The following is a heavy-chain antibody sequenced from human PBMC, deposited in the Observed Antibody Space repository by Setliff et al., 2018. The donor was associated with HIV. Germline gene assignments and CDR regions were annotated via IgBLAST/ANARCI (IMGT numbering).Heavy chain of an antibody. CDR2: ISGDGHST. CDR3: ANQRRATDY. Sequence: GGSLRLSCAVSGFTFSNSAMSWVRQAPGKGPEWVSFISGDGHSTYYADSVKGRFSISRDNSKNTLYLQMNSLRAEDTAVYYCANQRRATDYWGQGTLVTVSS. CDR1: GFTFSNSA. V-gene: IGHV3-23*01. J-gene: IGHJ4*02. D-gene: IGHD5-12*01.